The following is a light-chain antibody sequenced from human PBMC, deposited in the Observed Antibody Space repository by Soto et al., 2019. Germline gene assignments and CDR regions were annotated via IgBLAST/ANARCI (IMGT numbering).Light chain of an antibody. Sequence: ELVRTESPATLSVAPGERATLSCRASQSVSSNLAWYQQKPGQAPRLLIYGASTRATGIPARFSGSGSGTEFTLTISSLQSEDFAVYYCQQYNNWHLTFGGGTKVEIK. CDR2: GAS. CDR1: QSVSSN. CDR3: QQYNNWHLT. J-gene: IGKJ4*01. V-gene: IGKV3-15*01.